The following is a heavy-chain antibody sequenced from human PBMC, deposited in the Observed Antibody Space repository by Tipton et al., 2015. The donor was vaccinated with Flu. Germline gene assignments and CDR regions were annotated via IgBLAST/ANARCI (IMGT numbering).Heavy chain of an antibody. Sequence: QVQLVQSGAEVKKPGSSVKVSCEAPGGTFTSYSLNWVRQAPGQGLEWMGRFIPFLDISIYAEKFQGRLTITADKSTSTAYLELSSLRSEDAAVYYCARGSLRYSGTYHEDSGYDYWGQGTLVTVSS. V-gene: IGHV1-69*09. CDR3: ARGSLRYSGTYHEDSGYDY. CDR1: GGTFTSYS. D-gene: IGHD1-26*01. J-gene: IGHJ4*02. CDR2: FIPFLDIS.